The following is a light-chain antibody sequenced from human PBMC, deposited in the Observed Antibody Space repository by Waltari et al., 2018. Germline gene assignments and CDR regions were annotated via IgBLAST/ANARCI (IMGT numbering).Light chain of an antibody. CDR2: VNSDGSH. Sequence: QLVLTQSPSASASLGASVRPTCTLSSGHSSNVIAWHQQQPEKGPRDLTRVNSDGSHSKGAEIPDRFSGSSSGAERYLTISSLQSEDEADYYCQTGGHGTWVFGGGTKLTVL. CDR1: SGHSSNV. V-gene: IGLV4-69*01. CDR3: QTGGHGTWV. J-gene: IGLJ3*02.